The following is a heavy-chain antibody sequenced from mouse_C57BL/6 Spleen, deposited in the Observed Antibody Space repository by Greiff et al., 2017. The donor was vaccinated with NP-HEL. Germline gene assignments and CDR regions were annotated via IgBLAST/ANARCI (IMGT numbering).Heavy chain of an antibody. D-gene: IGHD3-2*02. CDR3: ARRKTAQATYFDY. J-gene: IGHJ2*01. CDR2: IYPSDSET. CDR1: GYTFTSYW. Sequence: QVQLQQPGAELVRPGSSVKLSCKASGYTFTSYWMDWVKQRPGQGLEWIGNIYPSDSETHYNQKFKDKATLTVDKSSSTAYMQLSSLTSEDSAVYYCARRKTAQATYFDYWGQGTTLTVSS. V-gene: IGHV1-61*01.